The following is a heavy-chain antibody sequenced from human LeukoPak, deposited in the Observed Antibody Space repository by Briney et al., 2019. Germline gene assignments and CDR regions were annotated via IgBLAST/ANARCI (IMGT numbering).Heavy chain of an antibody. Sequence: GGSLRLSCAASGFTFSSYEMNWVRQAPGKGLEWVSYISNSGDIISYADSVKGRFTISRDNAKNSLYLQMNSLRAEDTAVYYCARETLGVTAFDIWGQGTMVTVSS. CDR1: GFTFSSYE. CDR3: ARETLGVTAFDI. D-gene: IGHD2-21*02. J-gene: IGHJ3*02. V-gene: IGHV3-48*03. CDR2: ISNSGDII.